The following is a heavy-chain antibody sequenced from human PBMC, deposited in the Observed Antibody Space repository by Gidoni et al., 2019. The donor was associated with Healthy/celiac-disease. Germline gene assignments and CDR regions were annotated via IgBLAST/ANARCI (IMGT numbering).Heavy chain of an antibody. CDR2: IYYSGST. CDR3: ARTRVTTFFYYYGMDV. D-gene: IGHD4-17*01. J-gene: IGHJ6*02. CDR1: GGSISSYY. Sequence: QVQLQESGPGLVKPSEPRSLTCTVSGGSISSYYWSWIRQPPGKGLEWIGYIYYSGSTNYNPSLKSRVTISVDTSKNQFSLKLSSVTAADTAVYYCARTRVTTFFYYYGMDVWGQGTTVTVSS. V-gene: IGHV4-59*01.